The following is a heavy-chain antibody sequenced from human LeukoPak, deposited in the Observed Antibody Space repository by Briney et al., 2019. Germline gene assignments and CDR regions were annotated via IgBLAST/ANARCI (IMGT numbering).Heavy chain of an antibody. CDR2: IRDDGSNK. V-gene: IGHV3-30*02. D-gene: IGHD4-11*01. J-gene: IGHJ3*02. CDR1: GFTFSNYG. Sequence: GRSLRLSCAASGFTFSNYGMHWVRQAPGKGLEWVAFIRDDGSNKYYADSVKGRFTISRDNSKNTLFLQMNSLRAEDTAVYYCAKALAVTDAFDIWGQGTMVTVSS. CDR3: AKALAVTDAFDI.